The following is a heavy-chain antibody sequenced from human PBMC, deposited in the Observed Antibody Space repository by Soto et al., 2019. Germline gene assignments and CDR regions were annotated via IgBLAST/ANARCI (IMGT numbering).Heavy chain of an antibody. D-gene: IGHD2-8*01. CDR3: ARLIGNSWLDS. Sequence: TLSLTCAISGDSVSTNSATWDWIRHSPSRGLEWLGRTYYRSKWFNDYAVSVKGRISINPDTSNNQFSLQLNSVTPDDTAVYYCARLIGNSWLDSWGQGTLVTVSS. CDR2: TYYRSKWFN. V-gene: IGHV6-1*01. CDR1: GDSVSTNSAT. J-gene: IGHJ5*01.